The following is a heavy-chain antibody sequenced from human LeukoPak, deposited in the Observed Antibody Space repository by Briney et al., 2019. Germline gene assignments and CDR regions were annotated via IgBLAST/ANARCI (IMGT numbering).Heavy chain of an antibody. V-gene: IGHV1-8*03. CDR3: ARDQSRGYGFDY. CDR2: MNPNIAYT. Sequence: GASVEVSCKASGYTFTNYDFNWVRQATGQGLAWMGWMNPNIAYTAYVHKFQGRATISRSTPINTAYMDQSSLGSEDTAVYSCARDQSRGYGFDYWGQGTLVTVSS. CDR1: GYTFTNYD. D-gene: IGHD5-12*01. J-gene: IGHJ4*02.